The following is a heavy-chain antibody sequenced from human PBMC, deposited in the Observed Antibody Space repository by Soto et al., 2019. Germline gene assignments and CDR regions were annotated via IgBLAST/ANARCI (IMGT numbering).Heavy chain of an antibody. CDR2: INPNSGGT. V-gene: IGHV1-2*02. Sequence: ASVKVSCKASGYTFSGFYMHWVRQAPGQGLEWMGWINPNSGGTKSAEKFQGRVTMTRDTSISTAYMELSRLTSDDTAVYYCASAAVTGTAGLDFWGQGTQVTVSS. J-gene: IGHJ4*02. CDR3: ASAAVTGTAGLDF. CDR1: GYTFSGFY. D-gene: IGHD6-19*01.